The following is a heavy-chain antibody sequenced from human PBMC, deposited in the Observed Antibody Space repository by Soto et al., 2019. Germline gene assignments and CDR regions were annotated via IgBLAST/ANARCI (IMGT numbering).Heavy chain of an antibody. CDR1: GYTFSNYG. Sequence: QVQLVQSGAEVKKPGASVRVSCKASGYTFSNYGLSWVRQAPGQGLEWMGWISGYNGNTNYAQKSQGRVTMTTDTSTSTAYTELRSLRSDDTAVYYCARGRYYYDHSGYRLDDVFDMWGQGTMVTVSS. J-gene: IGHJ3*02. D-gene: IGHD3-22*01. CDR3: ARGRYYYDHSGYRLDDVFDM. V-gene: IGHV1-18*01. CDR2: ISGYNGNT.